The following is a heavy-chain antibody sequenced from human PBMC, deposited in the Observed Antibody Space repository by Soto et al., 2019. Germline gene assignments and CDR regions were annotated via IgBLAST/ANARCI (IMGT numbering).Heavy chain of an antibody. CDR2: IYYSGST. V-gene: IGHV4-31*03. J-gene: IGHJ6*02. CDR3: ARDLYNWNSSGMDV. CDR1: GGSISSGGYY. Sequence: ILSLTCTVSGGSISSGGYYWGWIRQHPGKGLEWIGYIYYSGSTYYNPSLKSRVTISVDTSKNQFSLKLSSVTAADTAVYYCARDLYNWNSSGMDVWGQGTTVTVSS. D-gene: IGHD1-20*01.